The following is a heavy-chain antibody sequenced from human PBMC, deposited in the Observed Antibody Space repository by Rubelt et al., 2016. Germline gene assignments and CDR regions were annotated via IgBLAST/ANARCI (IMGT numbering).Heavy chain of an antibody. V-gene: IGHV4-34*01. J-gene: IGHJ4*02. CDR2: INLGGST. CDR3: ARHPGAATKVDY. Sequence: QVQLQQWGAGLLKPSETLSLTCAVYGGSFSGYYWSWIRQPPGKGLEWIGEINLGGSTTYNPTLKRRVTISVDTSKNQFSLKLSSVTAADTAVYYCARHPGAATKVDYWGQGTLVTVSS. CDR1: GGSFSGYY. D-gene: IGHD6-13*01.